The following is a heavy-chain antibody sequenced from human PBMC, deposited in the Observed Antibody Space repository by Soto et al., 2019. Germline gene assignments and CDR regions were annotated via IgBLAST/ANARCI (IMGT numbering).Heavy chain of an antibody. CDR2: IFSSGNT. J-gene: IGHJ4*02. Sequence: WTWIRQPPGKGLEWIGYIFSSGNTNYNPSLQSRLTMSVDTSKYLFSLKLNSVTAADTAGYSCARGDQGLDYWGQGTLVTVSS. V-gene: IGHV4-59*03. CDR3: ARGDQGLDY. D-gene: IGHD2-2*01.